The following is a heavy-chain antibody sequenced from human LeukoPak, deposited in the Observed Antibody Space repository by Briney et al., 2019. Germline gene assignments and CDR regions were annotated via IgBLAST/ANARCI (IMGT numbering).Heavy chain of an antibody. J-gene: IGHJ3*02. CDR2: IYYSGST. CDR1: GGSISSSSYY. CDR3: ARLLDAFDI. D-gene: IGHD1-26*01. Sequence: SETLSLTCTVSGGSISSSSYYWGWIRQPPGKGLEWIGSIYYSGSTYYNPSLKSRITISVDTSKNQFSLKLSSVTAADTAVYYCARLLDAFDIWGQGTMVTVSS. V-gene: IGHV4-39*01.